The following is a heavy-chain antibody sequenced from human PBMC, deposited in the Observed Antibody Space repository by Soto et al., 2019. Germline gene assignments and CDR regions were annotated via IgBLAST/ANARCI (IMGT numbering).Heavy chain of an antibody. CDR1: GFTFSSYA. Sequence: EVQLLESGGGLVQPGGSLRLSCAASGFTFSSYAMSWVRQAPGKGLEWVSAISGSGGSTYYADSVKGRFTISRDNSKNTLYLQMTSLRAEDTAVYYCAKQEVVPCSGCSCYYWGWFDPWGQGTLVTVSS. CDR3: AKQEVVPCSGCSCYYWGWFDP. CDR2: ISGSGGST. J-gene: IGHJ5*02. D-gene: IGHD2-15*01. V-gene: IGHV3-23*01.